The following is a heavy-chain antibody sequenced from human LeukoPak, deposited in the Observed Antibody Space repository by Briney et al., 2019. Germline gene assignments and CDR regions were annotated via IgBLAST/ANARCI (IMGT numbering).Heavy chain of an antibody. Sequence: ASVKVSCKASGYTFTGYYMHWVRQAPGQGLEWMGWINPNSGGTNYAQKFQGRVTMTRDTSISTAYMELSRLRSDDTAVYYCARGRYCSSTSCPFDPWGQGTLVTVSS. CDR3: ARGRYCSSTSCPFDP. V-gene: IGHV1-2*02. CDR1: GYTFTGYY. D-gene: IGHD2-2*01. J-gene: IGHJ5*02. CDR2: INPNSGGT.